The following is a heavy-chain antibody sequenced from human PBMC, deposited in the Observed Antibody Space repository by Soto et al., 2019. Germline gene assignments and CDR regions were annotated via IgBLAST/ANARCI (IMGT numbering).Heavy chain of an antibody. J-gene: IGHJ3*02. Sequence: GESLKISCKGSGYSFTSYWIGWVRQMPGKGLEWMGIIYPGDSDTRYSPSFQGQVTISADKSISTAYLQWSSLKASDTAMYYCARLSGYCSSTSCYTGAFDTWGQGTMVTVSS. V-gene: IGHV5-51*01. CDR3: ARLSGYCSSTSCYTGAFDT. D-gene: IGHD2-2*02. CDR2: IYPGDSDT. CDR1: GYSFTSYW.